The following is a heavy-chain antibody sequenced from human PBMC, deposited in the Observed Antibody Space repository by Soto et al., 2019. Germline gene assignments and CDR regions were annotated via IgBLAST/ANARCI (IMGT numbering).Heavy chain of an antibody. CDR3: AKRAVVVTAKPNWFDP. CDR2: ISYDGSNK. CDR1: GGSINSYY. Sequence: LSLTCTVSGGSINSYYWGWIRQPPGKGLEWVAVISYDGSNKYYADSVKGRFTISRDNSKNTLYLQMNSLRAEDTAVYYCAKRAVVVTAKPNWFDPWGQGTLVTVSS. D-gene: IGHD2-21*02. V-gene: IGHV3-30*18. J-gene: IGHJ5*02.